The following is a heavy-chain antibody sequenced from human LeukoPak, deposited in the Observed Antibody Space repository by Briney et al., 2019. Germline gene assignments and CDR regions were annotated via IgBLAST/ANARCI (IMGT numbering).Heavy chain of an antibody. D-gene: IGHD2-21*02. J-gene: IGHJ6*02. CDR2: ISAYNGNT. Sequence: ASVKVSCKASGYTFTSYGISWVRQAPGQGLEWMGWISAYNGNTNYAQKPQGRVTMTTDTSTSTAYMELRSLRSDDTAVYYCARDWICSGGDCYSDYYYGMDVWGQGTTVTVSS. CDR3: ARDWICSGGDCYSDYYYGMDV. CDR1: GYTFTSYG. V-gene: IGHV1-18*01.